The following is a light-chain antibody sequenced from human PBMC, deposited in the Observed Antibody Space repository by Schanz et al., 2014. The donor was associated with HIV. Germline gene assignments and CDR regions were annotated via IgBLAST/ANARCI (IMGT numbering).Light chain of an antibody. CDR2: GAS. V-gene: IGKV3-11*01. CDR1: QSISTY. J-gene: IGKJ4*01. Sequence: EIVLTQSPVTLSLSPGERATLSCRASQSISTYLAWYQQRPGQSPRLLIYGASKRASGIPPRFSGSGSGTDFSLTISSLEPEDFAVYYCQQGGSWPLTFGGGTTVEIK. CDR3: QQGGSWPLT.